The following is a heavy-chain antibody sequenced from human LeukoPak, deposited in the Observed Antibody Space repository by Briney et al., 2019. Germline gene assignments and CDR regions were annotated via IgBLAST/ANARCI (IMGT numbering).Heavy chain of an antibody. J-gene: IGHJ4*02. D-gene: IGHD6-13*01. CDR3: AKDLPDGTLVRGSDY. V-gene: IGHV3-23*01. Sequence: GGSLRLSCAASGFTFSKFPMGWVRQAPGRGLEWVSAISASGDVTFYADSLRGRFTISRDNSKSTLYLQMNGLRAEDTAVYYCAKDLPDGTLVRGSDYWAREPWSPSPQ. CDR1: GFTFSKFP. CDR2: ISASGDVT.